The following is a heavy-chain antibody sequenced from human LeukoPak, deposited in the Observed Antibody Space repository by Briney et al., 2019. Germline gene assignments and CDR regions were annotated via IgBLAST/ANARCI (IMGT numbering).Heavy chain of an antibody. V-gene: IGHV4-34*01. D-gene: IGHD3-10*01. CDR3: ARGRDYYGSGSRVYYYYYYMDV. Sequence: SETLSLTCAVYGGSFSGYYWSWIRQPPGKGLEWIGEINHSGSTNYNPSLKSRVTISVDTSKNQFSLKLSSVTAADTAVYYCARGRDYYGSGSRVYYYYYYMDVWGKGTTVTISS. CDR1: GGSFSGYY. CDR2: INHSGST. J-gene: IGHJ6*03.